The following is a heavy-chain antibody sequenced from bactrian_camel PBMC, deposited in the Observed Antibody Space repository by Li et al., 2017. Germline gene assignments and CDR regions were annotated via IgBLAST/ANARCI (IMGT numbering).Heavy chain of an antibody. J-gene: IGHJ4*01. D-gene: IGHD1*01. CDR3: AADRGEPLWLGCSGATFTY. CDR1: GFLFWAHD. V-gene: IGHV3S10*01. Sequence: DVQLVESGGGLVQPGGSLRLSCAASGFLFWAHDMTWVRHAPGKGFEWVAGITSLPSLFRAASYADSVKGRFTVSRDNANNTVNLMMNSLKPEDTAMYYCAADRGEPLWLGCSGATFTYWGQGTQVTVS. CDR2: ITSLPSLFRAA.